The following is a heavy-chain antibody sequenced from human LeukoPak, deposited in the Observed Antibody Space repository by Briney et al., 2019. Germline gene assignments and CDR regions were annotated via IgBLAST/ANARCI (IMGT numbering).Heavy chain of an antibody. Sequence: SETLSLTCAVSGYSISSGYYWGWIRQPPGKGLEWIGSMYHSGSTHYNPSLRSRVTISVDTSKNQFSLRLSSVTAADTAVFYCVRRYSSGWSFDHWSQGTLVTVSS. CDR2: MYHSGST. CDR3: VRRYSSGWSFDH. J-gene: IGHJ4*02. D-gene: IGHD6-19*01. V-gene: IGHV4-38-2*01. CDR1: GYSISSGYY.